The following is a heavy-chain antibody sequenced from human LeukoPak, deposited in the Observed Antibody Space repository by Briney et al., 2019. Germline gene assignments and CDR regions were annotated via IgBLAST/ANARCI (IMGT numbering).Heavy chain of an antibody. CDR2: INHSGST. V-gene: IGHV4-34*01. Sequence: SETLSLTCAVYGGSFSGYYWSWIRQPPGKGLEWIGEINHSGSTNYNPSLKSRVTISVDTSKNQFSLKLSSVTAADTAVYYCARDEKVDIVATSDWGQGTLVTVSS. CDR3: ARDEKVDIVATSD. J-gene: IGHJ4*02. D-gene: IGHD5-12*01. CDR1: GGSFSGYY.